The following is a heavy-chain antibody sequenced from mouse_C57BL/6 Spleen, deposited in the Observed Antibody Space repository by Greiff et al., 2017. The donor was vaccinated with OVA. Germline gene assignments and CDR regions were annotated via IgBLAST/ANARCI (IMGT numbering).Heavy chain of an antibody. Sequence: QVQLQQSGPELVKPGASVKISCKASGYAFSSSWMNWVKQRPGKGLEWIGRIYPGDGDTNYNGKFKGKATLTADKSSSTAYMQLSSLTSEDSAVYFCARLIYYGSSLDYWGQGTTLTVSS. CDR1: GYAFSSSW. J-gene: IGHJ2*01. D-gene: IGHD1-1*01. V-gene: IGHV1-82*01. CDR3: ARLIYYGSSLDY. CDR2: IYPGDGDT.